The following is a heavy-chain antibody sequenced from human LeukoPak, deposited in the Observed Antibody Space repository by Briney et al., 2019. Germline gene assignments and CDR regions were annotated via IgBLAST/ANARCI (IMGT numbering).Heavy chain of an antibody. Sequence: GGSLRLSCAASGFTFSSYWMSWVRQAPGKGLEWVANIKQDGSEKYYVDSVKGRFTISRDNAKNSLYLQMNSLRAEDTAVYYCARQDSSSSTGGFDYWGQGTLVTVSS. CDR1: GFTFSSYW. CDR3: ARQDSSSSTGGFDY. J-gene: IGHJ4*02. CDR2: IKQDGSEK. V-gene: IGHV3-7*01. D-gene: IGHD6-13*01.